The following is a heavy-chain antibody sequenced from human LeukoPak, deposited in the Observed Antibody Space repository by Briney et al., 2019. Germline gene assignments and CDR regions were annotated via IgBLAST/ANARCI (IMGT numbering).Heavy chain of an antibody. CDR3: ARGRRLIYYYDSRGSFDY. J-gene: IGHJ4*02. CDR2: INHSGST. Sequence: PSETLSLTCTVSGVSISSNADYWGWIRQSPGRGLEWIGEINHSGSTNYNPSLKSRVTISVDTSKNQFSLKLSSVTAADTAVYYCARGRRLIYYYDSRGSFDYWGQGTLVTVSS. V-gene: IGHV4-39*07. CDR1: GVSISSNADY. D-gene: IGHD3-22*01.